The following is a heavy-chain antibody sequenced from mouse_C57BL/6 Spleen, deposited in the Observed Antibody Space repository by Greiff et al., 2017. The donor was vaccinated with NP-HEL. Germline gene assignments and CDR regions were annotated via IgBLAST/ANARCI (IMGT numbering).Heavy chain of an antibody. Sequence: QVQLKESGPELVKPGASVKISCKASGYAFSSSWMNWVKQRPGKGLEWIGRIYPGDGDTNYIGKFKGKATLTADKSSSTAYMQLSSLTSEDSAVYFCARSTGTHWDYAMDYWGQGTSVTVSS. CDR1: GYAFSSSW. J-gene: IGHJ4*01. CDR2: IYPGDGDT. V-gene: IGHV1-82*01. CDR3: ARSTGTHWDYAMDY. D-gene: IGHD4-1*02.